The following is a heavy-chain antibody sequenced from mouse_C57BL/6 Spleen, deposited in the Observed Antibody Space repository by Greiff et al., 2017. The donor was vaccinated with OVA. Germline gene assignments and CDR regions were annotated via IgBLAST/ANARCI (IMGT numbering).Heavy chain of an antibody. CDR2: ISYDGSN. Sequence: EVQLVESGPGLVKPSQSLSLTCSVTGYSITSGYYWNWIRQFPGNKLEWMGYISYDGSNNYNPSLKNRISITRDTSKNQFFLKLNSVTTEDTATYYCARVGDDYVWYFDVWGTGTTVTVSS. J-gene: IGHJ1*03. V-gene: IGHV3-6*01. CDR1: GYSITSGYY. D-gene: IGHD2-13*01. CDR3: ARVGDDYVWYFDV.